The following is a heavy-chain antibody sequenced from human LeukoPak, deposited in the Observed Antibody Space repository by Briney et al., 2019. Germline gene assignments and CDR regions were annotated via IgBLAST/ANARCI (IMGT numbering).Heavy chain of an antibody. Sequence: PSETLSLTCAVYGGSFSGYYWSWIRQPPGKGLEWIGYIYYSGSTNYNPSLKSRVTISVDTSKNQFSLKLSSVTAADTAAYYCARRANYDSSGYPSYYFDYWGQGTLVTVSS. CDR1: GGSFSGYY. V-gene: IGHV4-59*08. CDR2: IYYSGST. D-gene: IGHD3-22*01. J-gene: IGHJ4*02. CDR3: ARRANYDSSGYPSYYFDY.